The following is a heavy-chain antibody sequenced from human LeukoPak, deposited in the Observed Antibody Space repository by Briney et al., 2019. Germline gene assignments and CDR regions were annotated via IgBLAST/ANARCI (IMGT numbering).Heavy chain of an antibody. J-gene: IGHJ5*02. CDR2: IYTSGST. CDR3: ARGSVLLWFGEPNPNWFDP. CDR1: GGSISSGSYY. Sequence: PSETLSLTCTVSGGSISSGSYYWSWIRQPAGKGLEWIGRIYTSGSTNYNPSLKSRVTMSVDTSKNQFSLKLSSVTAADTAVYYCARGSVLLWFGEPNPNWFDPWGQGTLVTVSS. D-gene: IGHD3-10*01. V-gene: IGHV4-61*02.